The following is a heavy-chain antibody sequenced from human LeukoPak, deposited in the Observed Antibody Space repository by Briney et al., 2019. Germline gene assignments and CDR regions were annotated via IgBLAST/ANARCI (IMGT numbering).Heavy chain of an antibody. Sequence: PGGSLRLSCAASGFTVSSNYMSWVRQAPGKGLEWVSSISSSSYIYYADSVKGRFTISRDNAKNSLYLQMNSLRAEDTAVYYCARDSYSGYDAWGQGTLVTVSS. D-gene: IGHD5-12*01. CDR3: ARDSYSGYDA. CDR2: ISSSSYI. V-gene: IGHV3-69-1*01. CDR1: GFTVSSNY. J-gene: IGHJ4*02.